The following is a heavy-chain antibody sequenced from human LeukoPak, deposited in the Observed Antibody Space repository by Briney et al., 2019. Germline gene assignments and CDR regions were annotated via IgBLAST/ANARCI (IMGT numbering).Heavy chain of an antibody. Sequence: ASVKVSCKASGYTFTSYDINWVRQATGQGLEWMGWMNPNSGNTGYAQKFQGRVTMTRNTSISTAYMELSRLRSDDTAVYYCARGIEIVGAIADYWGQGTLVTVSS. CDR1: GYTFTSYD. V-gene: IGHV1-8*01. J-gene: IGHJ4*02. D-gene: IGHD1-26*01. CDR3: ARGIEIVGAIADY. CDR2: MNPNSGNT.